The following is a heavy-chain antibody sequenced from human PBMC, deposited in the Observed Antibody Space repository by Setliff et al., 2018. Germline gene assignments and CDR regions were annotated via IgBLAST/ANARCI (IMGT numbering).Heavy chain of an antibody. CDR3: ARTRGSSGWLNWFDP. Sequence: SVKVSCKASGYTFTSYDISWVRQAPGQGLEWMGRIIPIFGTANYAQKFQGRVTITADESTSTAYMELSSLRSEDTAVYYCARTRGSSGWLNWFDPWGQGTLVTVSS. CDR2: IIPIFGTA. V-gene: IGHV1-69*13. D-gene: IGHD6-19*01. J-gene: IGHJ5*02. CDR1: GYTFTSYD.